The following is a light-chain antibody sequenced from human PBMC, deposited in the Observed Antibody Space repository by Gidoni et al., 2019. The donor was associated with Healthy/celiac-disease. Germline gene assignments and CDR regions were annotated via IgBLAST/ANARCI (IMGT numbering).Light chain of an antibody. CDR2: DAS. J-gene: IGKJ3*01. Sequence: DLPMTQSPSSLSASVGDRVTITCQASQDISNYLNWYQQKPGKAPKLLIYDASNLETGVPARFSGSGSGTDFTFTISSLQPEDIATYYCQQYRTFGPXTKVDIK. V-gene: IGKV1-33*01. CDR1: QDISNY. CDR3: QQYRT.